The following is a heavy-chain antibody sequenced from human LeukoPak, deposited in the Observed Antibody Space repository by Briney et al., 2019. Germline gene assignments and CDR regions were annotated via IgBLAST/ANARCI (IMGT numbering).Heavy chain of an antibody. J-gene: IGHJ5*02. CDR2: ISAYNGNT. D-gene: IGHD3-10*01. V-gene: IGHV1-18*01. CDR1: GYTFTSYG. Sequence: ASVKVSCKASGYTFTSYGISWVRQAPGQGLEWMGWISAYNGNTNYAQKLQGRVTMTTDTSASTACMELSSLRSEDTAVYYCATSSGGYYMFLDWFDPWGQGTLVTVSS. CDR3: ATSSGGYYMFLDWFDP.